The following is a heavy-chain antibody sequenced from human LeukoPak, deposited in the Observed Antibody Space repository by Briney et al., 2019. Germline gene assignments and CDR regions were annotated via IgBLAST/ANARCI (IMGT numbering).Heavy chain of an antibody. CDR3: ARVSWSIAVAGANDY. V-gene: IGHV3-20*04. J-gene: IGHJ4*02. Sequence: GGSLRLSCAASGFTFDDYGMSWVRQAPGKGLEWVSGINWNGGSTGYADSVKGRFTISRDNAKNSLYLQMNSLRAEDTALYYCARVSWSIAVAGANDYWGQGTLVTVSS. D-gene: IGHD6-19*01. CDR1: GFTFDDYG. CDR2: INWNGGST.